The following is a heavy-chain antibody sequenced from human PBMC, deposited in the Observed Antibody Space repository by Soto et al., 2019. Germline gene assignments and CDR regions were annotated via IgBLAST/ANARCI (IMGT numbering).Heavy chain of an antibody. D-gene: IGHD3-3*02. CDR3: ARDTETLGPRANDALDI. V-gene: IGHV1-3*01. CDR2: SNAGSGKT. CDR1: GYTFSAYT. J-gene: IGHJ3*02. Sequence: SVKVSCKAAGYTFSAYTMNWVRQAPGRSLEWMGGSNAGSGKTKYSQNFQGRVSITRETSASTVYMELTGMKSEDTAVYYCARDTETLGPRANDALDIWGHGTMVAV.